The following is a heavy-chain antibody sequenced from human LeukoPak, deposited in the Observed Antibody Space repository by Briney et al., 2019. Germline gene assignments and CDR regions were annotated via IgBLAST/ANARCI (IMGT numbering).Heavy chain of an antibody. J-gene: IGHJ5*02. CDR2: FDPEDGET. D-gene: IGHD2-2*01. Sequence: ASVKVSCKVSGYTLTELSMHWVRQAPGKGLEWMGGFDPEDGETIYAQKFQGGVTMTEDTSTDTAYMEQSSLRSEDTAVYYCATDLYCSSTSCYAWGQGTLVTVSS. CDR1: GYTLTELS. V-gene: IGHV1-24*01. CDR3: ATDLYCSSTSCYA.